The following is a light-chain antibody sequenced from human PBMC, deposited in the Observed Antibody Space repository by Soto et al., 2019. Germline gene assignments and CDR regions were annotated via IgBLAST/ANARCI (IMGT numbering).Light chain of an antibody. V-gene: IGKV1-39*01. J-gene: IGKJ4*01. CDR1: QSISTY. Sequence: DIQMTQSPSSLSASVGDRVTITCRASQSISTYLNWYQQKPGKAPRLLIFGASNLQSGVSSRFSGSGSGTDFTLAISSLQPDDFATYLCQQTNINPRPVGGGTKVEVK. CDR3: QQTNINPRP. CDR2: GAS.